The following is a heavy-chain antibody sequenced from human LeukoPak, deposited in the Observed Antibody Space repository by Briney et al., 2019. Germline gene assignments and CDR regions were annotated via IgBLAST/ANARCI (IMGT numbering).Heavy chain of an antibody. CDR2: MNPNSGNT. D-gene: IGHD2-2*02. V-gene: IGHV1-8*01. CDR1: GYTFTSYD. Sequence: ASVKVSCKASGYTFTSYDINWVRQATGQGLEWMGWMNPNSGNTGYAQKFQGRVTMTSDMSTSTVYMELSSLRSEDTAVYYCARDLGIVVVPAAIRRKSNWFDPWGQGTLVTVSS. J-gene: IGHJ5*02. CDR3: ARDLGIVVVPAAIRRKSNWFDP.